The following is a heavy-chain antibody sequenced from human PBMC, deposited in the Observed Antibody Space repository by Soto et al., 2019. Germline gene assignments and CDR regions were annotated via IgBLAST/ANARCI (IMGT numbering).Heavy chain of an antibody. D-gene: IGHD3-10*01. CDR3: AKTGMRGPFLDL. J-gene: IGHJ1*01. CDR1: GFNFSAYG. V-gene: IGHV3-23*04. CDR2: ITGSGITT. Sequence: EVQIVESGVGLVQPGGPLRLSCVVAGFNFSAYGMYWVRQAPGKGLEWVAAITGSGITTFHADSVKDRFTISKDNSKHTLFLQMPSLRAEDTALYYCAKTGMRGPFLDLWGPGNLVTVPS.